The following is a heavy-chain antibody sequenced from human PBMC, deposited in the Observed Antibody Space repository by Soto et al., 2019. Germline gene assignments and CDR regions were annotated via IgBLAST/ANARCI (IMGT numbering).Heavy chain of an antibody. J-gene: IGHJ6*03. CDR1: GGSISTYY. CDR3: ARSRFCSGGSCYPRGGHYYYYYMDV. D-gene: IGHD2-15*01. V-gene: IGHV4-59*12. CDR2: INYSGST. Sequence: TLSLTCTVSGGSISTYYWSWIRQPPGKRLEWIGYINYSGSTNYNPSLKSRVTISVDTSKNQFSLKLGSVTAADTAVYYCARSRFCSGGSCYPRGGHYYYYYMDVWGKGTTVTVSS.